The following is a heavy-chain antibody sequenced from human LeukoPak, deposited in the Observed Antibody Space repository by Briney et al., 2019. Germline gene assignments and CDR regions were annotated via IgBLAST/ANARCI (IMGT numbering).Heavy chain of an antibody. V-gene: IGHV3-74*01. J-gene: IGHJ3*02. CDR1: GFTFSSYW. CDR2: INTDGSST. Sequence: GGSLRLSCAASGFTFSSYWMHWVRQAPGKGLVWVSRINTDGSSTSYADSVKGRFTISRDNAKNTLYLQMNSLRAEDTAVYYCARGLYYGDYVTFDAFDIWGQGTMVTVSS. CDR3: ARGLYYGDYVTFDAFDI. D-gene: IGHD4-17*01.